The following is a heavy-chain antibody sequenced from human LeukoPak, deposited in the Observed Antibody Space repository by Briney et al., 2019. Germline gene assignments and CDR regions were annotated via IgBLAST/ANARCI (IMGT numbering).Heavy chain of an antibody. J-gene: IGHJ4*02. Sequence: GGSLRLSCAASGFTFSSYAMHWVRQAPGKGLEWVAVVASDGNDKHHADSVKGRFTISRDNSKNTLYLQMNSLRADDTAVYYCARDNTIGAADYYFDYWGQGTLVTVSS. V-gene: IGHV3-30*04. CDR3: ARDNTIGAADYYFDY. CDR1: GFTFSSYA. D-gene: IGHD6-13*01. CDR2: VASDGNDK.